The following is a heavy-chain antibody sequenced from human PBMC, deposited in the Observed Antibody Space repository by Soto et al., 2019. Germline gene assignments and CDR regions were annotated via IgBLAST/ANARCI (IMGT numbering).Heavy chain of an antibody. CDR2: ISGGRSDT. D-gene: IGHD3-22*01. J-gene: IGHJ4*02. CDR1: GFTFNNYA. CDR3: AKGSSGHYDSFDY. V-gene: IGHV3-23*01. Sequence: EVQLLESGGGLVQPGGSLRLSCAASGFTFNNYAMYWVRQPPGKGLMWVSAISGGRSDTYYADSVNGRFTISRDNSKNTLYLQMNSQRADETAVYYCAKGSSGHYDSFDYWGQGTLVTVSS.